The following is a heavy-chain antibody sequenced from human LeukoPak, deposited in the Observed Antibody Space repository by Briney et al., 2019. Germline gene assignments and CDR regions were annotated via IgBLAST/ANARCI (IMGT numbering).Heavy chain of an antibody. J-gene: IGHJ4*02. Sequence: PGGSLRLSCAASGFTFSSYGMYWVRQTPGKGLEWVAFIRYDGNNKYYADSVKGRFTISRDNSRNTLYLQMNSLRAEDTAVYYCANLVAGRYSSGSNSFDYWGQGTLVTVSS. V-gene: IGHV3-30*02. CDR3: ANLVAGRYSSGSNSFDY. CDR2: IRYDGNNK. CDR1: GFTFSSYG. D-gene: IGHD6-19*01.